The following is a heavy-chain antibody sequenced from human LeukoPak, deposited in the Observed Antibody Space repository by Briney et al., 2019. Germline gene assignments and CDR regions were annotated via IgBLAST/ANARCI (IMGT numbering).Heavy chain of an antibody. CDR3: AIVRGHCSSNFCYPDY. V-gene: IGHV1-18*01. CDR1: GYNFTCHG. J-gene: IGHJ4*02. Sequence: ASVKVSCKASGYNFTCHGISWVRQAPVQGLDWIGWISAYNGNTNYAQYLQGSITMNTDTSTTTAYMGLRRLRSDDTDVYYCAIVRGHCSSNFCYPDYWGQGTLVTVSS. CDR2: ISAYNGNT. D-gene: IGHD2-2*01.